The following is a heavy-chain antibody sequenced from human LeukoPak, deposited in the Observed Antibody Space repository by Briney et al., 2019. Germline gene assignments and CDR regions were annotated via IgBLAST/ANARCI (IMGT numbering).Heavy chain of an antibody. Sequence: GGSLRVSCAASGFTFSSYSMSWVRQAPGNGLGWVSYISSSSSTIYYADSVKGRFTISRDNAKNSLYLQMNSLRAEDTAVYYCARDPPIGAMVRGVTPGSDYWGQGTLVTVSS. CDR1: GFTFSSYS. D-gene: IGHD3-10*01. V-gene: IGHV3-48*04. J-gene: IGHJ4*02. CDR3: ARDPPIGAMVRGVTPGSDY. CDR2: ISSSSSTI.